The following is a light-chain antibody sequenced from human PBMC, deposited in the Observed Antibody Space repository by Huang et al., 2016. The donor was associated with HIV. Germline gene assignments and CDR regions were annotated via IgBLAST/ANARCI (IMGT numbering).Light chain of an antibody. CDR3: QQYNNWPRT. CDR1: QSISSN. Sequence: EIVLTQSPATLSLSPGDRATLSCRASQSISSNLAWYQQKPGQAPRLLIYGASTRATGIPARFSGSGSGTEFTLTISGLQSQDFAVYYCQQYNNWPRTFGQGTKVEIK. V-gene: IGKV3-15*01. J-gene: IGKJ1*01. CDR2: GAS.